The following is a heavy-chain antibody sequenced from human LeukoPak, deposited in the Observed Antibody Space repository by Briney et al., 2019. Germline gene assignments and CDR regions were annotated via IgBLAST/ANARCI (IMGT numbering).Heavy chain of an antibody. D-gene: IGHD5-18*01. CDR1: GFTFDDYG. CDR2: INWNGGST. J-gene: IGHJ4*02. CDR3: ARDQGYSYGFDY. V-gene: IGHV3-20*04. Sequence: GGSLRLSCAASGFTFDDYGMSWVRQAPGKGLEWVSGINWNGGSTGYADSVKGRFTISRDNSKNTLYLQMNSLRAEDTAVYYCARDQGYSYGFDYWGQGTLVTVSS.